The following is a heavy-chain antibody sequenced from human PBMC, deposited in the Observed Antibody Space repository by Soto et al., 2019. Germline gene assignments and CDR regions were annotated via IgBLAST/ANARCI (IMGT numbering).Heavy chain of an antibody. J-gene: IGHJ4*02. CDR3: ARDGGSSYGGNPADTFDY. Sequence: PGGSLRLSCASSGFPFSDYYMSWIRQAPGKGLEWVSYISSSGSTIYYADSVKGRFTISRDNAKNSLYLQMNSLRAEDTAVYYCARDGGSSYGGNPADTFDYWGQGTLVTVSS. D-gene: IGHD4-17*01. V-gene: IGHV3-11*01. CDR1: GFPFSDYY. CDR2: ISSSGSTI.